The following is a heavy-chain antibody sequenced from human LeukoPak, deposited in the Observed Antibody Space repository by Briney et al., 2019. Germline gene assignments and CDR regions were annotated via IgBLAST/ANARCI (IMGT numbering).Heavy chain of an antibody. J-gene: IGHJ4*02. CDR3: ARRGSRIYYDSSGYPLDY. D-gene: IGHD3-22*01. Sequence: ASVKVSCKASGYTFTGYYMHWVRQAPGQGLEWMGWINPNSGGTNYAQKFQGRVTMTRDTSISTAYMELSRLRSDDTAVYYCARRGSRIYYDSSGYPLDYWGQGTLVTVSS. V-gene: IGHV1-2*02. CDR1: GYTFTGYY. CDR2: INPNSGGT.